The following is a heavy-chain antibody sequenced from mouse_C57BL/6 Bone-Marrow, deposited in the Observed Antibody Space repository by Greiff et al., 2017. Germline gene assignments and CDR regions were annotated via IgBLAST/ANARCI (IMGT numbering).Heavy chain of an antibody. J-gene: IGHJ2*01. Sequence: EVQGVESGGGLVQPGGSLKLSCAASGFTFSDYYMYWVRQTPEKRLEWVAYISNGGGSTYYPDTVKGRFTISRDNAKNTLYLQMSRLKSEDTAMYYCARLGYYYFDYWGQGTTLTVSS. D-gene: IGHD1-1*01. CDR2: ISNGGGST. V-gene: IGHV5-12*01. CDR3: ARLGYYYFDY. CDR1: GFTFSDYY.